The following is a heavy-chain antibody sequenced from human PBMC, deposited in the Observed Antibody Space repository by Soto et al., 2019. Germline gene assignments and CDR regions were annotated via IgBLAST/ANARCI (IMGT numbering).Heavy chain of an antibody. CDR1: GFTFSSYA. Sequence: GSLRLSCAASGFTFSSYAMSWVRQAPGKGLEWVSAISGSGGSTYYADSVKGRFTISRDNSKNTLYLQMNSLRAEDTAVYYCAKASLRGYSGYDWNYWGQGTLVTVSS. J-gene: IGHJ4*02. CDR2: ISGSGGST. D-gene: IGHD5-12*01. V-gene: IGHV3-23*01. CDR3: AKASLRGYSGYDWNY.